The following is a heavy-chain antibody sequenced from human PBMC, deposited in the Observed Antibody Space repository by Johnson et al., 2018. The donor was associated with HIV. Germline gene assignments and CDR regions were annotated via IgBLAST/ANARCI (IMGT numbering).Heavy chain of an antibody. CDR3: AKESKWESRTPHAFDI. D-gene: IGHD1-26*01. CDR2: INHDVSAI. Sequence: VQLVESGGGVVQPGRSLRLSCAASGFTFSSYAMHWVRQAPGKGPEWVANINHDVSAIHYVDSVKGRFTISRDNAKRSLFLQMNSLRAEDTAVYYCAKESKWESRTPHAFDIWGQGTMVTVSS. J-gene: IGHJ3*02. CDR1: GFTFSSYA. V-gene: IGHV3-7*01.